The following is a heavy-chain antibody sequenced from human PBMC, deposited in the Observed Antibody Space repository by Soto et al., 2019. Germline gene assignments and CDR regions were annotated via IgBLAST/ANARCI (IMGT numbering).Heavy chain of an antibody. Sequence: GGSLRLSCAASGFTFSSYEMNWVRQAPGKGLEWVSYISSSGSTIYYADSVKGRFTISRDNAKNSLYLQMNSLRAEDTAVYYCARGLGDFWSGYAYFDYWGQGTLVTVSS. J-gene: IGHJ4*02. D-gene: IGHD3-3*01. CDR1: GFTFSSYE. CDR2: ISSSGSTI. V-gene: IGHV3-48*03. CDR3: ARGLGDFWSGYAYFDY.